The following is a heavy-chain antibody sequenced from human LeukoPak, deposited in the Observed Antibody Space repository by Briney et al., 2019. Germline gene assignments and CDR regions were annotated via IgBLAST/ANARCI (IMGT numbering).Heavy chain of an antibody. CDR1: GFTFSSYW. CDR3: ARFPGYCSGGSCYPGEYFDY. J-gene: IGHJ4*02. Sequence: GESLRLSCAASGFTFSSYWMSWVRQAPGKWLEWVANIKQDGSEKYYVGSVKGRFTTSRDTAKNSLYLQTNSLRAEDTAVYSCARFPGYCSGGSCYPGEYFDYWGQGTLVTVSS. D-gene: IGHD2-15*01. CDR2: IKQDGSEK. V-gene: IGHV3-7*04.